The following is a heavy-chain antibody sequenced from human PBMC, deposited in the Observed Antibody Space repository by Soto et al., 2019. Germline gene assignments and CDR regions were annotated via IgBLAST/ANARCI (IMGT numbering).Heavy chain of an antibody. CDR2: INPSGGRT. J-gene: IGHJ4*02. V-gene: IGHV1-46*01. D-gene: IGHD5-18*01. Sequence: ASVKVSWKTCAYTFTGYYLHWVRQAPGQGLEWMGIINPSGGRTSYAQKFQGRVTMIRDTSTSTVYMELSSLRSEDTAVYYCASDQRLAWDSYGLPFDYWGQGTLVTVSS. CDR3: ASDQRLAWDSYGLPFDY. CDR1: AYTFTGYY.